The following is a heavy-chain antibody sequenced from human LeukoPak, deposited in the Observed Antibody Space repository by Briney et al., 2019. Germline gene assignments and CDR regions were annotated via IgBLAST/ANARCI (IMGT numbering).Heavy chain of an antibody. J-gene: IGHJ6*02. CDR3: GRYPPGHYGMDV. CDR1: GYRFTTYW. Sequence: GESLRISCQGSGYRFTTYWIGWVRQMPGKGLEWMGIIHSGDSNTRYSPSFQGQVTISVDKSISTAYLQWSSLKASDTATYYCGRYPPGHYGMDVWGQGTTVTVSS. V-gene: IGHV5-51*01. CDR2: IHSGDSNT.